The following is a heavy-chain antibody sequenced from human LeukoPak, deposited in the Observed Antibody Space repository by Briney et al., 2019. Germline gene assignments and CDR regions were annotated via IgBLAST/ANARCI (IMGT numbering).Heavy chain of an antibody. D-gene: IGHD4-17*01. CDR3: AKDRGTTVTADEQRYFDY. V-gene: IGHV3-23*01. CDR2: ISGSGGST. J-gene: IGHJ4*02. CDR1: GFTFSSYA. Sequence: GGSLRLSCAASGFTFSSYAMSWVRQAPGKGLEWVSAISGSGGSTYYADSVKGRFTISRDNSKNTLYLQMNSLRAEDTAVYYCAKDRGTTVTADEQRYFDYWGQGTLVTASS.